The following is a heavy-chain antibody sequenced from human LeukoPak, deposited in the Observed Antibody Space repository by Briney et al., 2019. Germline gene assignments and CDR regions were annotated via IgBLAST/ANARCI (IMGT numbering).Heavy chain of an antibody. J-gene: IGHJ6*03. D-gene: IGHD3-10*01. CDR3: AKDSAFYYIDV. Sequence: GGSLRLSCVASGFTFSNYWMSWVRQAPGKGLEWVANIKKDGSEKYYVDSVKGRFTISRDNSKNTLYLQMNSLKGDDTAVYYCAKDSAFYYIDVWGKGTTVIISS. CDR1: GFTFSNYW. V-gene: IGHV3-7*01. CDR2: IKKDGSEK.